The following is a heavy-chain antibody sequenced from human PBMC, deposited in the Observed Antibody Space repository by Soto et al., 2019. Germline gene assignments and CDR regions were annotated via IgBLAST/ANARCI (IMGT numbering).Heavy chain of an antibody. CDR2: IVPSFGTT. J-gene: IGHJ6*02. D-gene: IGHD2-8*02. V-gene: IGHV1-69*06. Sequence: QVQLVQSGAEVKKPGSSVKVSCKASGGTLSSYVITWVRQAPGQGLEWMGGIVPSFGTTEYAQKFQGRVTFTADISTRTAYMEVSSLRSQDTAGFYCASCTGYATSVVTYYYGLDVWGQGTTVTVSS. CDR1: GGTLSSYV. CDR3: ASCTGYATSVVTYYYGLDV.